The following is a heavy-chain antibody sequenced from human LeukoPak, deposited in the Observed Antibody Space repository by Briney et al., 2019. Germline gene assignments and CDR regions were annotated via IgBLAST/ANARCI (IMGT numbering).Heavy chain of an antibody. J-gene: IGHJ4*02. V-gene: IGHV3-7*01. CDR3: TREVSGSYDY. D-gene: IGHD1-26*01. Sequence: GGSLRLSCAASGFTFSSYWMSWVRQTPGKGLEWVANIKQDGSEKYYVDSVKGRFTISRDNAKNSLYLQMDSLRAEDAAVYYCTREVSGSYDYWGQGTLVTVSS. CDR2: IKQDGSEK. CDR1: GFTFSSYW.